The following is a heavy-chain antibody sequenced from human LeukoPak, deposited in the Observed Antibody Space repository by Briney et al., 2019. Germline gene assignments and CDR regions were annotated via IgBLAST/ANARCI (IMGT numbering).Heavy chain of an antibody. CDR1: GYSISSSYY. CDR3: ARAYCVGDCTVLHIYFDN. Sequence: SETLSLTCTVSGYSISSSYYWSWIRQLPGKGLEWIGYIYYSGSTNYNPSLKSRVTISVDTSKNQFSLKLRSVMAADTAVYYCARAYCVGDCTVLHIYFDNWGQGTPVTVSS. CDR2: IYYSGST. V-gene: IGHV4-59*08. D-gene: IGHD2-21*02. J-gene: IGHJ4*02.